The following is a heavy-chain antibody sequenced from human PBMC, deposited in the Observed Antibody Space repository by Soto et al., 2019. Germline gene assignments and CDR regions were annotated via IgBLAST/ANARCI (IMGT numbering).Heavy chain of an antibody. CDR1: GFTFSSYG. CDR2: IWYDGSNK. CDR3: ARDEGVVVVAATLDYYYGMDV. J-gene: IGHJ6*02. V-gene: IGHV3-33*01. D-gene: IGHD2-15*01. Sequence: SLRLSCAASGFTFSSYGMHWVRQAPGKGLEWVAVIWYDGSNKYYADSVKGRFTISRDNSKNTLYLQMNSLRAEDTAVYYCARDEGVVVVAATLDYYYGMDVWGQGTTVTVSS.